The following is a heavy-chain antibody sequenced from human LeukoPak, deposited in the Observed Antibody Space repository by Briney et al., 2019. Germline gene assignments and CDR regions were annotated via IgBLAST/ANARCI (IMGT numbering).Heavy chain of an antibody. D-gene: IGHD3-10*01. V-gene: IGHV3-23*01. Sequence: GGSLRLSCAASGFTFGSYAMTWVRQAPGKGLEWVSVITGSGDNTYYADSVKGRFTISRDNAKNSLYLQMNSLRDEDTAVYYCARDSLLWFGELFTGDAFDIWGQGTMVTVSS. CDR3: ARDSLLWFGELFTGDAFDI. CDR2: ITGSGDNT. J-gene: IGHJ3*02. CDR1: GFTFGSYA.